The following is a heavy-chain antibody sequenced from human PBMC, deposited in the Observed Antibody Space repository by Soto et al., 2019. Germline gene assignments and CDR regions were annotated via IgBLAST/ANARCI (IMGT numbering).Heavy chain of an antibody. CDR3: VRSMIIVVRLIGLDY. V-gene: IGHV3-30-3*01. J-gene: IGHJ4*02. CDR1: GFTFRSYA. D-gene: IGHD3-22*01. CDR2: ISYDGSNK. Sequence: PGGSLRLSCGASGFTFRSYAMHWVRQTPGKGLEWVAVISYDGSNKHYADSVKGRFSISRDNSKNMLYLQMDSLSTADTAVYYCVRSMIIVVRLIGLDYWGQGTLVTVSS.